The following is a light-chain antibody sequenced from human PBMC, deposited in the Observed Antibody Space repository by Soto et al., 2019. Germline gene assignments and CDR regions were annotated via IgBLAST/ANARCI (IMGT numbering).Light chain of an antibody. J-gene: IGKJ5*01. CDR3: QQYSNWPPIT. CDR1: QSVDRN. V-gene: IGKV3D-15*01. Sequence: EIVMTQSPATLSVSPGERATLSCRASQSVDRNLAWYQQKPGQAPRLLIYGASTRPTGIPDRFSGSGSGTEFSLTISSLQSEDFAVYYCQQYSNWPPITFGQGTRLEIK. CDR2: GAS.